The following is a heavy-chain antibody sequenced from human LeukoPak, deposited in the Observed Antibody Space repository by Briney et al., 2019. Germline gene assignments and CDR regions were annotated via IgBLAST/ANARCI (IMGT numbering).Heavy chain of an antibody. J-gene: IGHJ4*02. CDR3: ARVKATTQAN. CDR2: MNPNSGNT. CDR1: GYTFTSYD. D-gene: IGHD1-26*01. V-gene: IGHV1-8*01. Sequence: ASVTVSFTASGYTFTSYDINWVRQATGQGLEWMGWMNPNSGNTGYAQKFQGRVTMTRNTSISTAYMELSSLRSEDTAVYYCARVKATTQANWGQGTLVTVSS.